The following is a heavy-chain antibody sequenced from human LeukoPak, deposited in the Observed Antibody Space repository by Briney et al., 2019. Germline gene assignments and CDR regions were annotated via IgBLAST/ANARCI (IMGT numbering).Heavy chain of an antibody. V-gene: IGHV1-8*01. CDR2: MNPNSGNT. CDR1: GYTFTSYD. D-gene: IGHD4-17*01. J-gene: IGHJ4*02. Sequence: ASVKVSCKASGYTFTSYDINWVRQATGQGLEWMGWMNPNSGNTGYAQKFQGRVTMTRNTSISTAYMELSGLRSEDTAVYYCAGGEDYGDYEDYWGQGTLVTVSS. CDR3: AGGEDYGDYEDY.